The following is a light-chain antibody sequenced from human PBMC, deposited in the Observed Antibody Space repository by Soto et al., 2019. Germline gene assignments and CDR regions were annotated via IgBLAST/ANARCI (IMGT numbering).Light chain of an antibody. CDR2: EVS. Sequence: QSSLTQPASMSGSPGQSITISCTGTSSDVGHYNYVSWYQQHPGTAPKLIIFEVSNRPSGVSSRFSGSKSGNTASLTISGLRAEDEAAYYCSSYTSTGSYVFGTGTKVTVL. CDR3: SSYTSTGSYV. CDR1: SSDVGHYNY. V-gene: IGLV2-14*01. J-gene: IGLJ1*01.